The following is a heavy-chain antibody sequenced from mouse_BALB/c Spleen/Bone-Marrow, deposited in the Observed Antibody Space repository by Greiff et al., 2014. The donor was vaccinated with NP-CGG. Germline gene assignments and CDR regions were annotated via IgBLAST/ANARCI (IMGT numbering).Heavy chain of an antibody. J-gene: IGHJ3*01. Sequence: EVKLQESGGGLVKSGGSLKLSCAASGFTFNSYGMSWVRQTPEKRLEWVATISGGGSYTFYPDSVKGRFTISRDNAKNNLYLQLSSLRSEDTALYYCGRHAYYDQTEVSFVYWGQGTLVTVSA. CDR2: ISGGGSYT. V-gene: IGHV5-9-2*01. CDR1: GFTFNSYG. CDR3: GRHAYYDQTEVSFVY. D-gene: IGHD2-4*01.